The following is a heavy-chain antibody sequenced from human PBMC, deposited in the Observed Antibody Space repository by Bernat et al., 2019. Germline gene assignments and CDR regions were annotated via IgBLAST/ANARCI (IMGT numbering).Heavy chain of an antibody. D-gene: IGHD2-8*02. CDR1: GFSFSGIW. V-gene: IGHV3-7*03. CDR3: ARGYGPEN. Sequence: EVQLVESGGALVQPGGSLRLSCVGSGFSFSGIWMTWARQAPGKGLEWVANIKQDGSVQHYVDSVKGRFIISRDNTKNSLFLQMNSLRVDDTAVYYCARGYGPENWGQGTLVTVSS. CDR2: IKQDGSVQ. J-gene: IGHJ1*01.